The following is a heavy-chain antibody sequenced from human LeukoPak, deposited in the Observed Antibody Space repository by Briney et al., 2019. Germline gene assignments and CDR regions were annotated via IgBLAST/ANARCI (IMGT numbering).Heavy chain of an antibody. Sequence: GGSLRLSCAASGFTVSSNYMSWVRQAPGKGLEWVSVIYSGGSSYYAASVKGRFTISRDNSKNTLYLQMNSLRAEDTAVYYCYGSGSWYYFDYWGQGTLVTVSS. V-gene: IGHV3-66*02. CDR3: YGSGSWYYFDY. J-gene: IGHJ4*02. CDR2: IYSGGSS. D-gene: IGHD3-10*01. CDR1: GFTVSSNY.